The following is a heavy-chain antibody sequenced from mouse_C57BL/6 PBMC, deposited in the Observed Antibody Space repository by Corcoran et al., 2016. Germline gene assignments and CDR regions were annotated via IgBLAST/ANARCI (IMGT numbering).Heavy chain of an antibody. D-gene: IGHD1-1*01. V-gene: IGHV3-6*01. CDR3: ARRSPYYGSPFAY. CDR2: ISYDGSN. J-gene: IGHJ3*01. CDR1: GYSITSGYY. Sequence: DVQLQESGPGLVKPSQSLSLTCSVTGYSITSGYYWNWIRQFPGNKLEWMGYISYDGSNNYNPSLKNRISITRDTSKNQFFLKLNSVTTEDTATYYCARRSPYYGSPFAYWGQGTLVTVSA.